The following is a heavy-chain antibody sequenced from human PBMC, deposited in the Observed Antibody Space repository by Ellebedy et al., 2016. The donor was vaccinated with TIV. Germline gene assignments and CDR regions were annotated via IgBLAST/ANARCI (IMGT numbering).Heavy chain of an antibody. J-gene: IGHJ6*02. CDR1: GFTFSTYA. V-gene: IGHV3-30-3*01. CDR3: ARGEGPYYYGVDV. CDR2: ISYDGSTK. Sequence: GGSLRLXXAASGFTFSTYAMHWVRQAPGKGLEWVALISYDGSTKYYADFVKGRFTISRDISKSTVSLQMNSLKPEDTAVYYCARGEGPYYYGVDVWGQGTTVTVSS.